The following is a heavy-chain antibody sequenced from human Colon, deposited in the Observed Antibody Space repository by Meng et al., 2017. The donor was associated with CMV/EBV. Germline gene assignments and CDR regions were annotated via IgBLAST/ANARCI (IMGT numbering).Heavy chain of an antibody. V-gene: IGHV3-30*02. D-gene: IGHD6-13*01. Sequence: GGSLRLSCVASGFIFSRYGMHWVRQAPGKGLEWVTFIRFDGSAEYYADSVEGRFSISRDNAKNTVYLQMNSLRPEDSAVYYCAKDAGISAVGKGWIDPWGQGTLVTVSS. CDR1: GFIFSRYG. J-gene: IGHJ5*02. CDR3: AKDAGISAVGKGWIDP. CDR2: IRFDGSAE.